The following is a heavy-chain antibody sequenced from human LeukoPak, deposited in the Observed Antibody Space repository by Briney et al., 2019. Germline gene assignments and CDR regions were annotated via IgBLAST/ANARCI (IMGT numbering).Heavy chain of an antibody. CDR1: GGSFSGYY. V-gene: IGHV4-34*01. D-gene: IGHD4-17*01. CDR2: INHSGST. Sequence: SETLSLTCAGYGGSFSGYYWSWIRQPPGKGLEWIGEINHSGSTNYNPSLKSRVTISVDTSKNQFSLKLSSVTAADTAVYYCASWLGTVTTSWYFDLWGRGTLVTVSS. CDR3: ASWLGTVTTSWYFDL. J-gene: IGHJ2*01.